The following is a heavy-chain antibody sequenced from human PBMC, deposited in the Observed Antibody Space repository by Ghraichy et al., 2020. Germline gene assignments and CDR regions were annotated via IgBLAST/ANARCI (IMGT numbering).Heavy chain of an antibody. Sequence: GALNISCAASGFTFSSYAMSWVRQAPGKGLEWVSAISGSGGSTYYADSVKGRFTISRDNSKNTLYLQMNSLRAEDTAVYYCARRGRNYGAPYYMDVWGKGTTVTVSS. D-gene: IGHD4-23*01. V-gene: IGHV3-23*01. CDR1: GFTFSSYA. CDR2: ISGSGGST. CDR3: ARRGRNYGAPYYMDV. J-gene: IGHJ6*03.